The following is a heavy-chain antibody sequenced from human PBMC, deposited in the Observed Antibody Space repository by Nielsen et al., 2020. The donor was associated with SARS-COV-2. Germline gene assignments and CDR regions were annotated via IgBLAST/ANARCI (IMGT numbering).Heavy chain of an antibody. CDR3: ARVVIVPADIFYYYMDV. Sequence: WVRQAPGQGFEWMGWISAYNGDTKYAQNLQGRLTMTTDTSTSTGYMELRSLRSDDTAVYYCARVVIVPADIFYYYMDVWGKGTTVTVSS. D-gene: IGHD2-2*01. J-gene: IGHJ6*03. V-gene: IGHV1-18*01. CDR2: ISAYNGDT.